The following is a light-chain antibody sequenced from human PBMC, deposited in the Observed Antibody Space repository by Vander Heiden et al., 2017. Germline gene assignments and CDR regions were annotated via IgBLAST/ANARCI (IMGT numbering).Light chain of an antibody. CDR3: QQDNSYSQL. J-gene: IGKJ5*01. CDR2: DAS. Sequence: DIQMTQSPSTLSASVGDRVTITCRASQSISSWLAWYQQKPGKAPKLLIYDASSLESGVPSRFSGSGSGTEFTLTISSLQPDDFATYYCQQDNSYSQLFGQGTLLEIK. V-gene: IGKV1-5*01. CDR1: QSISSW.